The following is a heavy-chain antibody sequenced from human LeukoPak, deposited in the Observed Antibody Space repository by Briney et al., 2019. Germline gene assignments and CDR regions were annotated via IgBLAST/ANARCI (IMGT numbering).Heavy chain of an antibody. V-gene: IGHV3-74*01. Sequence: PGGSLRLSCAASGFTFDDYAMHWVRQAPGKGLVWVSRINSDGSSTSYADSVKGRFTISRDNAKNTLYLQMNSLRAEDTAVYYCARAQGTMVQGVIGYWGQGTLVTVSS. CDR1: GFTFDDYA. J-gene: IGHJ4*02. CDR3: ARAQGTMVQGVIGY. D-gene: IGHD3-10*01. CDR2: INSDGSST.